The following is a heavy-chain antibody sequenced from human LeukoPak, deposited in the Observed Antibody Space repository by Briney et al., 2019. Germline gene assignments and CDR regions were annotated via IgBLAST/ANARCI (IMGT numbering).Heavy chain of an antibody. D-gene: IGHD6-13*01. Sequence: PSLTLSLTCTVSGGSISSGGYYWSWIRQHPGKGLEWIGYIYYSGSTYYNPSLKSRVTISVDTSKNQFSLKLSSVTAADTAVYYCARVAAAANFDYWGQGTLVTVSS. CDR2: IYYSGST. CDR3: ARVAAAANFDY. CDR1: GGSISSGGYY. J-gene: IGHJ4*02. V-gene: IGHV4-31*03.